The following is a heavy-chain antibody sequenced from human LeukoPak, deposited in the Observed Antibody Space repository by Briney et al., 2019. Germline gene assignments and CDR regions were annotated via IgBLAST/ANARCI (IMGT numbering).Heavy chain of an antibody. Sequence: GGSLRLSCAASGFTFSSYGMHWVRQAPGKGLEWVAFIRYDGSNKYYADFVKGRFTISRDNAKNSLYLQMNSLRAEDTAVYYCARAHIAADYWGQGTLVTVSS. V-gene: IGHV3-30*02. CDR1: GFTFSSYG. D-gene: IGHD6-13*01. CDR2: IRYDGSNK. J-gene: IGHJ4*02. CDR3: ARAHIAADY.